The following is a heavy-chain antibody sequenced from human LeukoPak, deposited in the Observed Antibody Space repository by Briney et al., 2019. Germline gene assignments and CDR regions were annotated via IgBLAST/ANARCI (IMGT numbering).Heavy chain of an antibody. CDR3: ARKGAWLSIDY. CDR1: GGSISSSSYY. D-gene: IGHD6-19*01. V-gene: IGHV4-39*01. Sequence: SETLSLTCTVSGGSISSSSYYWGWIRQPPGKGLEWIGNIYYSGSTYYNPSLKRRITISVDTSKNQFSLKMSSVTSAETAVYHCARKGAWLSIDYWGQGTLVTVSS. J-gene: IGHJ4*01. CDR2: IYYSGST.